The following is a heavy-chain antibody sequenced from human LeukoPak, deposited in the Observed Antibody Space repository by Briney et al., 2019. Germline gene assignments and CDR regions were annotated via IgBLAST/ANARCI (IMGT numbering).Heavy chain of an antibody. Sequence: PGGSLRLSCAASGFTFSSYAMSWVRQAPGKGLEWVSAISGSGGSTYYADSVKGRFTISRDNSKNTLYLQMNSLRAEDTAVYYCAKAPAQEYGSSKNPSYTGFAPGGKEPRVTVSS. CDR2: ISGSGGST. J-gene: IGHJ5*02. D-gene: IGHD6-13*01. CDR1: GFTFSSYA. CDR3: AKAPAQEYGSSKNPSYTGFAP. V-gene: IGHV3-23*01.